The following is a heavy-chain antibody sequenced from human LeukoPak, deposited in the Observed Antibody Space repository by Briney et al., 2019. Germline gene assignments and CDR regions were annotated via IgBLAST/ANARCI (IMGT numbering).Heavy chain of an antibody. CDR2: ISSSGSTI. J-gene: IGHJ3*02. CDR3: ARESGTVPDAFDI. V-gene: IGHV3-11*01. CDR1: GFTFSDYY. D-gene: IGHD4-17*01. Sequence: GGSLRLSCAASGFTFSDYYMSWIRQAPGKGPEWVSYISSSGSTIYYADSVKGRFTISRDNAKNSLYLQMNSLRAEDTAAYYCARESGTVPDAFDIWGQGTMVTVSS.